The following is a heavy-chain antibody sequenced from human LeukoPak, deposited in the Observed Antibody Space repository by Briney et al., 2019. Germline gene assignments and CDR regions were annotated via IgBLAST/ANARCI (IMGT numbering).Heavy chain of an antibody. J-gene: IGHJ5*02. CDR1: GYTFTSYD. V-gene: IGHV1-8*03. CDR2: MNPNSGNT. D-gene: IGHD1-7*01. CDR3: ARGWNYAPSFDP. Sequence: ASVKVSCTASGYTFTSYDINWVRQATGQGLEWMGWMNPNSGNTGYAQKFQGRVTITRNTSISTAYMELSSLRSEDTAVYYCARGWNYAPSFDPWGQGTLVTVSS.